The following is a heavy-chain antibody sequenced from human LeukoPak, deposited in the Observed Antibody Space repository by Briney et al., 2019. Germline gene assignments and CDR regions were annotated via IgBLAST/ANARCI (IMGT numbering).Heavy chain of an antibody. Sequence: PSETLSLTCTVSGGSISSSSYYWGWIRQPPGKGLEWIGSIYYSGSTYYNPSLKSRVTISVDTSKNQFSLKLSSVTAADTAVYYCARDRWGIAAAGTSGYWGQGTLVTVSS. V-gene: IGHV4-39*07. CDR3: ARDRWGIAAAGTSGY. J-gene: IGHJ4*02. CDR1: GGSISSSSYY. D-gene: IGHD6-13*01. CDR2: IYYSGST.